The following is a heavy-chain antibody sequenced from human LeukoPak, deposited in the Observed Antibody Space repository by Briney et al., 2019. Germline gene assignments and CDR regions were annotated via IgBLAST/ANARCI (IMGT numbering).Heavy chain of an antibody. Sequence: GASVKVSCKASGYTFTDYYMHWVRQAPGQGLEWMGWINPNSGGTNYAQRFQGRVTMTRATSISTAYMELSRLTSDHTAVYYSESIWSGEYYSGHFWGQGTLVTVSS. V-gene: IGHV1-2*02. D-gene: IGHD3-10*01. CDR2: INPNSGGT. J-gene: IGHJ4*02. CDR3: ESIWSGEYYSGHF. CDR1: GYTFTDYY.